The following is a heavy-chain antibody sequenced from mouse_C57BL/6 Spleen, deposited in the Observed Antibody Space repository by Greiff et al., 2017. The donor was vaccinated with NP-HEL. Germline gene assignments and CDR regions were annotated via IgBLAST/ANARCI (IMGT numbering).Heavy chain of an antibody. Sequence: EVQGVESGGGLVQPKGSLKLSCAASGFTFNTYAMHWVRQAPGKGLEWVARIRSKSSNYATYYADSVKDRFTISRDDSQSMLYLQMNNLKTEDTAMYYCVRDGSGYYSNYLYAMDYWGQGTSVTVSS. D-gene: IGHD2-5*01. CDR2: IRSKSSNYAT. CDR1: GFTFNTYA. J-gene: IGHJ4*01. V-gene: IGHV10-3*01. CDR3: VRDGSGYYSNYLYAMDY.